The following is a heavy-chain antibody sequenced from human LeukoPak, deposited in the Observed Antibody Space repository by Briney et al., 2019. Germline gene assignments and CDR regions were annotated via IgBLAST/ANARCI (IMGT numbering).Heavy chain of an antibody. V-gene: IGHV4-38-2*02. J-gene: IGHJ4*02. CDR3: ASHDYYDSSGGGD. D-gene: IGHD3-22*01. CDR1: GYSISSGYY. CDR2: IYHSGST. Sequence: SETLSLTCTVSGYSISSGYYWGWIRQPPGKGLEWIGSIYHSGSTYYNPSLKSRVTISVDTSKNQFSLKLSSVTAADTAVYYCASHDYYDSSGGGDWGQGTLVTVSS.